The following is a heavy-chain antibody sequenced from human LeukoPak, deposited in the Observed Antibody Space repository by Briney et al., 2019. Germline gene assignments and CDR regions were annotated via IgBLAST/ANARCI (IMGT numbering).Heavy chain of an antibody. J-gene: IGHJ3*02. CDR1: GFTFSAYA. V-gene: IGHV3-23*01. CDR3: AKDYYYDSSGYYYGDAFDI. Sequence: GGSLSLSYPPSGFTFSAYAMAWVRQAPGKGLELVSIISGSGCTTYSADSVKGLFANSRDNSKNILYLQVNSLRAGDTAVYYCAKDYYYDSSGYYYGDAFDIWGQGTMVTVSS. D-gene: IGHD3-22*01. CDR2: ISGSGCTT.